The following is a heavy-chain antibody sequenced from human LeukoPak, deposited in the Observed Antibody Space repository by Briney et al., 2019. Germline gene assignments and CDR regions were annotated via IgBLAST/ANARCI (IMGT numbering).Heavy chain of an antibody. Sequence: PSETLSLTCAVSSGSISSGGYSWSWIRQPPGKGLEWIGYIYHSGSTYYNPSLKSRVTISVDRSKNQFSLKLSSVTAADTAVYYCARSYCGGDCYYRRTHAFDIWGQGTVVTVSS. J-gene: IGHJ3*02. CDR2: IYHSGST. D-gene: IGHD2-21*02. CDR1: SGSISSGGYS. CDR3: ARSYCGGDCYYRRTHAFDI. V-gene: IGHV4-30-2*01.